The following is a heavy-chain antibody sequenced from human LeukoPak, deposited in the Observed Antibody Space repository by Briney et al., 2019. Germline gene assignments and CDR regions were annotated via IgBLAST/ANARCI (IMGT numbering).Heavy chain of an antibody. V-gene: IGHV3-7*03. CDR1: GFTFRKYW. J-gene: IGHJ4*02. CDR3: VRNLAVAGTCFDS. CDR2: IKQDGSDR. D-gene: IGHD6-19*01. Sequence: PGGSLRLPCAASGFTFRKYWMSWVRQAPGTGLEWVANIKQDGSDRNYVTSVRGRFTISRDNAESSLYLQMNSLRVEDTAVYYCVRNLAVAGTCFDSWGQGTLVTVSS.